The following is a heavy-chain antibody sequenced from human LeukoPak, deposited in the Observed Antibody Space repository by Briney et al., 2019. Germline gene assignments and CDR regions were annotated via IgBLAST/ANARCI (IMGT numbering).Heavy chain of an antibody. V-gene: IGHV3-74*01. J-gene: IGHJ4*02. CDR1: GFTFTNYS. CDR3: ARSVDY. Sequence: PGGSLRLSCAASGFTFTNYSIHWVRQAPGEGLMWVSRIKSDGITTNYADSVKGRFTISRDNSKNTLYLQMNSLRAEDTAVYYCARSVDYWGQGTLVTVSS. CDR2: IKSDGITT.